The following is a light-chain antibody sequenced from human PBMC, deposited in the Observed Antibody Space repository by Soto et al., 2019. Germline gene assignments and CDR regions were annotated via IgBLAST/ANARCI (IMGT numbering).Light chain of an antibody. J-gene: IGLJ3*02. CDR2: GNS. CDR1: SSNIGAGYD. V-gene: IGLV1-40*01. CDR3: QSYDSSLSGV. Sequence: QAVVTQPPSVSGAPGQRVTISCTGSSSNIGAGYDVHWYQQLPGTAPKLLIYGNSNRPSGVPDRFSGSKSGTSASLAITGLQAEDAADYYCQSYDSSLSGVFGGGTKLTVL.